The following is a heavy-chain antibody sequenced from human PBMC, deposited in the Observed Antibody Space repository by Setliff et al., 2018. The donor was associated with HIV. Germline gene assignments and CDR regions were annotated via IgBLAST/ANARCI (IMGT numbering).Heavy chain of an antibody. CDR2: VNPSGGST. Sequence: ASVKVSCKASGYTFTNYYIHWVRQAPGQGLEWLGMVNPSGGSTAYAQKFQGRVTMTKDTSTNTVYMDLSGLRSDDTAVYYCARDRTAGNTYDYAYCGQGRLVTVS. CDR3: ARDRTAGNTYDYAY. J-gene: IGHJ4*02. D-gene: IGHD3-16*01. V-gene: IGHV1-46*01. CDR1: GYTFTNYY.